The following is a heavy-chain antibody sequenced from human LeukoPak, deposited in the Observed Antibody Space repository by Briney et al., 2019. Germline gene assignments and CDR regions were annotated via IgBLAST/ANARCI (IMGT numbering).Heavy chain of an antibody. D-gene: IGHD3-10*01. V-gene: IGHV1-46*01. CDR2: INPSGGST. CDR3: ARNCGSGSYYYYYYYMDV. CDR1: GYTFTSYY. J-gene: IGHJ6*03. Sequence: ASVKVSCKASGYTFTSYYMHWVRQAPGQGLEWMGIINPSGGSTSYAQKFQGRVTMTRDMSTSTVYMELSSLRSEDTAVYYCARNCGSGSYYYYYYYMDVWGKGTTVTVSS.